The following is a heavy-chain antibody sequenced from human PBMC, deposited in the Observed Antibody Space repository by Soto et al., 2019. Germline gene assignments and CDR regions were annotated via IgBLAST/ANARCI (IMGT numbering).Heavy chain of an antibody. CDR3: ARSQYDFWSGYYVDY. CDR1: GFSLSNARMG. J-gene: IGHJ4*02. CDR2: IFSNDEK. D-gene: IGHD3-3*01. V-gene: IGHV2-26*01. Sequence: QVTLKESGPVLVKTTETLTLTCTVSGFSLSNARMGVSWIRQPPGKALEWLAHIFSNDEKSYSTSLKSRLTISKDTSKSQVVLTMTNMDPVDTATYYCARSQYDFWSGYYVDYWGQGTLVTVSS.